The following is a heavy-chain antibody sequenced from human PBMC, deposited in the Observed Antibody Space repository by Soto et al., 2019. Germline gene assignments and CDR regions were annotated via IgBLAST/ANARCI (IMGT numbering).Heavy chain of an antibody. Sequence: EVQLVESGGGLVKPGGSLRVSCAASGFTFSSYTMNWVRQAPGKGLEWVSSISGSTSNIDYADSVKGRFTISRDNAKNSLYLQMNSLRAEDTAVYYCVRGYRYFDIWGHGTMVTVSS. D-gene: IGHD5-12*01. CDR1: GFTFSSYT. CDR2: ISGSTSNI. V-gene: IGHV3-21*02. CDR3: VRGYRYFDI. J-gene: IGHJ3*02.